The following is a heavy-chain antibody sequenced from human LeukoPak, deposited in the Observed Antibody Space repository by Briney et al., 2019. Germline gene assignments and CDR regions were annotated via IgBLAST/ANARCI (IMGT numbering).Heavy chain of an antibody. CDR3: ARADYYDSSGYPEYYFDY. CDR2: ISYDGSNK. CDR1: GFTFSSYG. J-gene: IGHJ4*02. D-gene: IGHD3-22*01. V-gene: IGHV3-30*03. Sequence: GGSLRLSCAASGFTFSSYGMHWVRQAPGKGLEWVAVISYDGSNKYYADSVKGRFTISRDNSKNTLYLQMNSLRAEDTAVYYCARADYYDSSGYPEYYFDYWGQGTLVTVSS.